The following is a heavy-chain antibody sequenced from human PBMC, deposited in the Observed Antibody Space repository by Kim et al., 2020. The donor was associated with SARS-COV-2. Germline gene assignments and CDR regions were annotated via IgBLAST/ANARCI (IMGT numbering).Heavy chain of an antibody. V-gene: IGHV3-33*01. J-gene: IGHJ6*03. D-gene: IGHD2-2*03. CDR2: IWYDGSNK. Sequence: GGSLRLSCAASGFTFSSYGMHWVRQAPGKGLEWVAVIWYDGSNKYYADSVKVRFTISRDNSKNTLYLQMNSLRAEDTAVYYCAREFGYCSSTSCYNYYYMDVWGKGTTVTGSS. CDR1: GFTFSSYG. CDR3: AREFGYCSSTSCYNYYYMDV.